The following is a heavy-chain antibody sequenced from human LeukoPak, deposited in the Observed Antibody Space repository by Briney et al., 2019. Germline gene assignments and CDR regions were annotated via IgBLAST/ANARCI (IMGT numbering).Heavy chain of an antibody. V-gene: IGHV1-18*01. CDR3: ARDQSYDSSGYFFKVGAPFDY. D-gene: IGHD3-22*01. CDR1: GYTFTSYG. CDR2: ICAYNGNT. Sequence: ASVKVSCKASGYTFTSYGISWVRQAPGQGLEWMGWICAYNGNTNYAQKLQGRVTMTTDTSTSTAYMELRSLRSDDTAVYYCARDQSYDSSGYFFKVGAPFDYWGQGTLVTVSS. J-gene: IGHJ4*02.